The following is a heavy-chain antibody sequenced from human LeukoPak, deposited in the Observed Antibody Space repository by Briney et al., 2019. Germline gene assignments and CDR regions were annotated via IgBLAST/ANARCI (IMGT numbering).Heavy chain of an antibody. J-gene: IGHJ5*02. D-gene: IGHD3-9*01. Sequence: ASVKVSCKASGYTFTGYYMHWVRQAPGQGLEWMGWINPNSGGTNYAQKFRGRVTLTRDTSISTAYMELSRLRSDDTAVYYCARAGNDILTGYYTHWFDPWGQGTLVTVSS. CDR2: INPNSGGT. CDR1: GYTFTGYY. CDR3: ARAGNDILTGYYTHWFDP. V-gene: IGHV1-2*02.